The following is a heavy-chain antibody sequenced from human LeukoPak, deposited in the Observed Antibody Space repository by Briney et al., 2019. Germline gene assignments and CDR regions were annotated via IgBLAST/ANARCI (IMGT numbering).Heavy chain of an antibody. CDR2: IRPTGTNT. CDR3: AKLAFYETSAPLRDISF. Sequence: GGSLRLSCAASGFPFNSYAMSWVRQAPGKGLEYISVIRPTGTNTYYASSVKGRFTISRDDSRTTVYLQMSSLRAEDTAIYYCAKLAFYETSAPLRDISFWGQGTLVTVSS. CDR1: GFPFNSYA. D-gene: IGHD3-3*02. V-gene: IGHV3-23*01. J-gene: IGHJ4*02.